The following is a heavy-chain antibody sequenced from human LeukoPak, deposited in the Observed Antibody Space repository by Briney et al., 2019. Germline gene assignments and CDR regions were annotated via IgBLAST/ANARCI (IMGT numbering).Heavy chain of an antibody. J-gene: IGHJ3*02. CDR3: ASRLRPNDAFDI. CDR2: IYYSGRT. V-gene: IGHV4-39*01. Sequence: SETLPLTCTVSGGSISSSGYYWGWIRQPPGKGLEWIGSIYYSGRTYYNPSLKSRVTISVDTSRNQFSLKLSSVTAADTAVYYCASRLRPNDAFDIWGQGTMVTVSS. CDR1: GGSISSSGYY. D-gene: IGHD5-12*01.